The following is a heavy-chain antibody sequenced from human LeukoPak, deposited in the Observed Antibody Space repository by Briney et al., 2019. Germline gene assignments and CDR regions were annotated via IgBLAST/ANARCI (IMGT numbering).Heavy chain of an antibody. D-gene: IGHD3-9*01. Sequence: SETLSLTCTVSGGSISSFYRSWIRQPPGKGLEWMGYIYNSGSTNYNASLKSRVTISVDTSKNQFSLKLSSVTAADPAVYYCARTNYDILTGSPNDGFDIWGQGTMVTVSS. J-gene: IGHJ3*02. CDR2: IYNSGST. CDR3: ARTNYDILTGSPNDGFDI. V-gene: IGHV4-59*01. CDR1: GGSISSFY.